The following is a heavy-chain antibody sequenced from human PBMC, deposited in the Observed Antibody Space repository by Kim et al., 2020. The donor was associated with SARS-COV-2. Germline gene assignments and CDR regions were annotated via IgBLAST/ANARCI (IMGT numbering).Heavy chain of an antibody. Sequence: SETLSLTCTVSGGSISYYYWSWIRQPPGKGLEWIGYVFDSGSTNYNPSLKRRVTISLDTPKKQFSLQLTSVTAADTAVYYCARGKYYYDGSGNPRFWYFDLWGRGTLVTVSS. CDR3: ARGKYYYDGSGNPRFWYFDL. V-gene: IGHV4-59*01. CDR1: GGSISYYY. J-gene: IGHJ2*01. CDR2: VFDSGST. D-gene: IGHD3-22*01.